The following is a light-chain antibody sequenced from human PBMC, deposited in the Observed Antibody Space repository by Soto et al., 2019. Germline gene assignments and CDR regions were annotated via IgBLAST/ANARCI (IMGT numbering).Light chain of an antibody. V-gene: IGLV2-23*01. CDR1: SSDVGSYNL. J-gene: IGLJ3*02. Sequence: QSALTQPASVSGSPGQSITISCTGTSSDVGSYNLVSWYQHHPGKAPKLMIYEGSERPSGVSNRFSGSKSGNTASLTISGLQSEDEADYYCCSYAGSTTWVFGGGTKLTGL. CDR2: EGS. CDR3: CSYAGSTTWV.